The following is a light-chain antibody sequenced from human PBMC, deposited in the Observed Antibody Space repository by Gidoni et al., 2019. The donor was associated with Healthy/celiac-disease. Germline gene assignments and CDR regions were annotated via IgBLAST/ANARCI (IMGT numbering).Light chain of an antibody. V-gene: IGKV4-1*01. CDR3: QQYYSTQYT. CDR2: WAS. Sequence: IVMTQSPSSLPVSLGERATINCKSSQSVLYSSNNKNYLAWYQQKPGQPPKLLIYWASTRQSGVPDRFSGSGSGTDFTLTISSLQAEDVAVYYCQQYYSTQYTFGQGTKLEIK. CDR1: QSVLYSSNNKNY. J-gene: IGKJ2*01.